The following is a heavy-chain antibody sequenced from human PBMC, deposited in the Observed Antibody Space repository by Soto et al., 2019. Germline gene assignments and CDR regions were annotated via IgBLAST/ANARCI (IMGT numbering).Heavy chain of an antibody. J-gene: IGHJ4*02. CDR2: TSYDGSNN. CDR3: ARWGTTGGLDV. CDR1: GFTFRSYV. V-gene: IGHV3-33*05. D-gene: IGHD3-16*01. Sequence: QVQLVESGGGVVQPGTSLRLSCVGSGFTFRSYVIHCVRQAPGKGLEWVALTSYDGSNNFYGDSVKGRFTISRDNSRNTVVLQMDSLRLEDMALYYCARWGTTGGLDVWGQGTLVSVSS.